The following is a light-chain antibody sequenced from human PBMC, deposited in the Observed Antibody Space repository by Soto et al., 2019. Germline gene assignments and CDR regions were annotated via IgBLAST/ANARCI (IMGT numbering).Light chain of an antibody. CDR1: NIGRKS. CDR3: QVWDSTNDNFV. CDR2: DDS. J-gene: IGLJ1*01. V-gene: IGLV3-21*02. Sequence: SYELTQPPSVAVAPGQTARITCWGNNIGRKSVHWYQQKPGQAPVLAVFDDSDRPSGIPERFSGSNSGNTATLTISSVEAGDEADYFCQVWDSTNDNFVFGTGTKVTVL.